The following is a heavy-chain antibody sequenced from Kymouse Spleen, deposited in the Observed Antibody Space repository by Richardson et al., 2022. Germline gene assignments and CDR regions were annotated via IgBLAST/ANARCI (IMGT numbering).Heavy chain of an antibody. V-gene: IGHV3-23*04. CDR2: ISGSGGST. D-gene: IGHD1-26*01. J-gene: IGHJ6*02. CDR3: AKDGTRLLLLDYGMDV. CDR1: GFTFSSYA. Sequence: EVQLVESGGGLVQPGGSLRLSCAASGFTFSSYAMSWVRQAPGKGLEWVSAISGSGGSTYYADSVKGRFTISRDNSKNTLYLQMNSLRAEDTAVYYCAKDGTRLLLLDYGMDVWGQGTTVTVSS.